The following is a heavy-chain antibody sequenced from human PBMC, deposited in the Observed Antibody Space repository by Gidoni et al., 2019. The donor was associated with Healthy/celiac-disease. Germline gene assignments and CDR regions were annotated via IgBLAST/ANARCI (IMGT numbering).Heavy chain of an antibody. CDR3: AKGRDCSSTSCLSYYYYGMDV. D-gene: IGHD2-2*01. V-gene: IGHV3-9*01. Sequence: CAASGFTFEDYDMHWVRQAPGKGLEGVSGISWNSGSIGYADSVKGRFTISRDNAKNSLYLQMTSLSAEDTALSYCAKGRDCSSTSCLSYYYYGMDVWGQGTTVTVSS. CDR1: GFTFEDYD. J-gene: IGHJ6*02. CDR2: ISWNSGSI.